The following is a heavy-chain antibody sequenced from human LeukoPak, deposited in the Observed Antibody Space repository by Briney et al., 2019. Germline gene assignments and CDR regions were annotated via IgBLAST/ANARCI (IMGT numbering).Heavy chain of an antibody. Sequence: GGSLRLSCAASGFTFSSYEMNWVRQAPGKGLERVSYISSSGSTIYYADSVKGRFTISRDNAKNSLYLQMNSLRAEDTAVYYCASGDYGYYYGMDVWGQGTTVTVSS. D-gene: IGHD4-17*01. V-gene: IGHV3-48*03. J-gene: IGHJ6*02. CDR3: ASGDYGYYYGMDV. CDR1: GFTFSSYE. CDR2: ISSSGSTI.